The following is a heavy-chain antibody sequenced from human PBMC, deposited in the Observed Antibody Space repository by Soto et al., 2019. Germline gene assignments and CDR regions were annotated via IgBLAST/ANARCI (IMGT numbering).Heavy chain of an antibody. CDR3: ARGNSIVGATHNYYYYGMDV. J-gene: IGHJ6*02. CDR1: VGTLSGYA. D-gene: IGHD1-26*01. V-gene: IGHV1-69*13. Sequence: SVKVACNSSVGTLSGYAISWVRQAPGQGLEWMGGIIPIFGTANYAQKFQGRVTITADESTSTAYMELSSLRSEDTAVYYCARGNSIVGATHNYYYYGMDVWGQGTTVTVSS. CDR2: IIPIFGTA.